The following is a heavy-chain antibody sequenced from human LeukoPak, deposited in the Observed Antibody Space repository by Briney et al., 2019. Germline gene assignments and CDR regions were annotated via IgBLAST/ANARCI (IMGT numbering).Heavy chain of an antibody. V-gene: IGHV3-53*01. Sequence: GGSLRLSCAASGFTVSRNYMSWVRQAPGKGLEWVSVIYSGGTTYYADSVKGRLTISRDNSKNTLYLQMNSLRAEDTAVYYCARETDRGFFDYWGQGTLVTVSS. CDR2: IYSGGTT. CDR1: GFTVSRNY. J-gene: IGHJ4*02. CDR3: ARETDRGFFDY. D-gene: IGHD3-22*01.